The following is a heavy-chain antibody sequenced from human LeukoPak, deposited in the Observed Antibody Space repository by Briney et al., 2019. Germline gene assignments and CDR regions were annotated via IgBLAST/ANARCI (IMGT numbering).Heavy chain of an antibody. D-gene: IGHD2-21*02. CDR2: ISGGGDIT. CDR3: VREDTPATANY. Sequence: GGSLRLSCAASGFNFANHAMSWVRQTAGKGLEWVSAISGGGDITYYADSVKGRFTISRDNSKDTLFLQMHSLRPRDTAVYYCVREDTPATANYWGQGTLVTVSS. CDR1: GFNFANHA. V-gene: IGHV3-23*01. J-gene: IGHJ4*02.